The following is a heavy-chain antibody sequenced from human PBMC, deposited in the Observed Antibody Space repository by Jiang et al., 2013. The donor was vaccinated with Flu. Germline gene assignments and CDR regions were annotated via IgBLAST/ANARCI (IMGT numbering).Heavy chain of an antibody. CDR1: GDSVSSNSAA. V-gene: IGHV6-1*01. D-gene: IGHD6-19*01. CDR3: AASKAVAGTVWWFDP. Sequence: ISGDSVSSNSAAWNWIRQSPSRGLEWLGRTYYRSKWYNDYAVSVKSRITISPDTSKNQFSLQLNSVTPEDTAVYYCAASKAVAGTVWWFDPWGQGTLVTVSS. CDR2: TYYRSKWYN. J-gene: IGHJ5*02.